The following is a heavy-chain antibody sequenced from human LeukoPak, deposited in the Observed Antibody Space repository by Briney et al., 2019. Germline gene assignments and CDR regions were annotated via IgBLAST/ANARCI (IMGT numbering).Heavy chain of an antibody. J-gene: IGHJ6*02. CDR3: ARGTTFYYYYGMDV. CDR1: GGSISSYY. V-gene: IGHV4-59*01. CDR2: VYYSGST. Sequence: SETLSLTCTVSGGSISSYYWSWIRQPPGKGLEWIGYVYYSGSTNYNPSLKSRVTISVDTSKNQFSLKLSSVTAADTAVYYCARGTTFYYYYGMDVWGQGTTVTVSS. D-gene: IGHD1-7*01.